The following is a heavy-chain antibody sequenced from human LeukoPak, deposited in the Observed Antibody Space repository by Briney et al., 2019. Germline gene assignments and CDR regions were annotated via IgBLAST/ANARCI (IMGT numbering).Heavy chain of an antibody. Sequence: SETLSLTCTVSGVSVSSGSYYWSWIRQPPGKGLEWIGYIHYSGSTNSNPSLKSRVTISLDTSKNQFSLKLSSVTAADTAVYYCARDNSGSYVDYWGQGTLVTVSS. CDR2: IHYSGST. D-gene: IGHD1-26*01. CDR1: GVSVSSGSYY. V-gene: IGHV4-61*01. J-gene: IGHJ4*02. CDR3: ARDNSGSYVDY.